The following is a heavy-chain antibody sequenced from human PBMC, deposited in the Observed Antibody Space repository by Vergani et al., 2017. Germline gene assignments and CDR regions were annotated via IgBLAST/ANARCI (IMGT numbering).Heavy chain of an antibody. D-gene: IGHD6-6*01. CDR3: ARDRLSGDAIDL. V-gene: IGHV3-21*01. CDR1: GFTLNIYS. J-gene: IGHJ3*01. Sequence: EVQLVESGGGLVKPGGSLRLSCTASGFTLNIYSMNWVRQAPGKGLVGVSGISSTSDHIYCADSLKGRFTISRDNAKNSISLHMNNLRADDTAVYYCARDRLSGDAIDLWGQGTAGTVSS. CDR2: ISSTSDHI.